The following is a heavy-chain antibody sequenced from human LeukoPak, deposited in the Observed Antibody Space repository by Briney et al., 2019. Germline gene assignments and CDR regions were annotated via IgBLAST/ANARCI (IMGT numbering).Heavy chain of an antibody. CDR3: AKPGNQLRRYYNYDMDV. D-gene: IGHD1-14*01. Sequence: QPGGSLRLSCAASGFTFSSYELNWVRQAPGKGLEWLSYISSSGSTIYYADSVKGRFTISRDNAKNSLYLQMNSLRAEDTAVYYCAKPGNQLRRYYNYDMDVWGQGATVTVSS. J-gene: IGHJ6*02. CDR2: ISSSGSTI. CDR1: GFTFSSYE. V-gene: IGHV3-48*03.